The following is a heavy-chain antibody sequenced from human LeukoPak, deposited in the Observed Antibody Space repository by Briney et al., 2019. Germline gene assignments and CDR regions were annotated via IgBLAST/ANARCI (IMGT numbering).Heavy chain of an antibody. CDR3: AKDREGYDILTGSDY. D-gene: IGHD3-9*01. Sequence: GGSLRLSCAASGFTFSSYAMSWVRQAPGKGLEWVSAISGSGGSTYYADSVKGRFTIPRDNSKNTLYLQMNSLRAEDTAVYYCAKDREGYDILTGSDYWGQGTLVTVSS. CDR1: GFTFSSYA. V-gene: IGHV3-23*01. J-gene: IGHJ4*02. CDR2: ISGSGGST.